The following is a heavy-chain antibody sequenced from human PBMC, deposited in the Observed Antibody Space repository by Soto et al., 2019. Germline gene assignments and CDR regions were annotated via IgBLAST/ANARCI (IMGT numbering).Heavy chain of an antibody. D-gene: IGHD6-13*01. Sequence: SETLSLTCTVSGGSISSSSYYWGWIRQPPGKGLEWIGSIYYSGSTYYNPSLKSRVTISVDTSKNQFSLKLSSVTAADTAVYYCARGFKLRGRSWSDSYYYYYGMDVWGQGTTVTVSS. V-gene: IGHV4-39*01. CDR2: IYYSGST. CDR1: GGSISSSSYY. J-gene: IGHJ6*02. CDR3: ARGFKLRGRSWSDSYYYYYGMDV.